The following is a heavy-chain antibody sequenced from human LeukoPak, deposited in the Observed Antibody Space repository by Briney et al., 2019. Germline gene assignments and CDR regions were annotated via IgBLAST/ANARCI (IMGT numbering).Heavy chain of an antibody. D-gene: IGHD6-13*01. V-gene: IGHV4-59*01. CDR1: GGSISSYY. CDR3: ARAAAGFFFFDY. J-gene: IGHJ4*02. CDR2: MYYSGGS. Sequence: SETLSLTCTVSGGSISSYYWSWIRQPPGKGLEWIGSMYYSGGSDYNPSLKSRVTISGDKSKNQLSLSLKSATAADTAMYYCARAAAGFFFFDYWGQGTLVTVSS.